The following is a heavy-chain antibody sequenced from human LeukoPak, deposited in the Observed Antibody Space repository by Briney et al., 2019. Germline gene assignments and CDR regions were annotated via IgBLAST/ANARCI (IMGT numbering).Heavy chain of an antibody. CDR1: GYTFTGYY. CDR3: ASLAVAGTPDYYDY. J-gene: IGHJ4*02. Sequence: ASVKVSCKASGYTFTGYYMHWVRQAPGQGLEWMGWINPNSGGTNYAQKFQGRVTMTRDTPISTAYMELSGLRSDDTAVYYCASLAVAGTPDYYDYWGQGTLVTVSS. CDR2: INPNSGGT. D-gene: IGHD6-19*01. V-gene: IGHV1-2*02.